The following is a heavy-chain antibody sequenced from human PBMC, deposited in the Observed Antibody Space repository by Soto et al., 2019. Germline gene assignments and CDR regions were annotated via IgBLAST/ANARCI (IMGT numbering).Heavy chain of an antibody. J-gene: IGHJ4*02. D-gene: IGHD6-19*01. V-gene: IGHV3-23*01. Sequence: GGSLRLSCSASGFTFDAYAMSWVRQAPGKGLEWVSTISGSGGNTYYADAVRGRFTISRDNSKSTLYLQMNSLRAEDTAVYFCAKRVAVPGPSFDYWGQGTLVTVSS. CDR2: ISGSGGNT. CDR1: GFTFDAYA. CDR3: AKRVAVPGPSFDY.